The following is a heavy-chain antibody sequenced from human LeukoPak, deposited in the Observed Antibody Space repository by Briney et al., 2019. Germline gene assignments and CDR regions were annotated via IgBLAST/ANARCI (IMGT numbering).Heavy chain of an antibody. Sequence: SETLCLTCAVSGGSISSGDFFWGWIRPRPGKGLEWVGYIYCSGSTYYDPPLKSRVTISVDTSKKQSSLKLSSVTAADTAVYCCARGSAYGWILYGGQGTLVTVSS. V-gene: IGHV4-30-4*01. CDR1: GGSISSGDFF. J-gene: IGHJ4*02. CDR2: IYCSGST. D-gene: IGHD5-12*01. CDR3: ARGSAYGWILY.